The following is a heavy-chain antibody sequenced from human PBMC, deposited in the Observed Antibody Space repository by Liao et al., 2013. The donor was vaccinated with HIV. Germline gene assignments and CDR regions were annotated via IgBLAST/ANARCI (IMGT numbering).Heavy chain of an antibody. Sequence: QVQLQESGSGLVKPSETLSLTCTVSGGSLNSYYWNWIRQPPGKGLEWIGYIYYSGHTNYNPSLKSRVTISVDTSKNQFSLKLNSVTAADTAVYFCARTSPSRRGAANYYYYMDVWGKGTTVTVSS. CDR3: ARTSPSRRGAANYYYYMDV. V-gene: IGHV4-59*01. J-gene: IGHJ6*03. CDR2: IYYSGHT. D-gene: IGHD3-16*01. CDR1: GGSLNSYY.